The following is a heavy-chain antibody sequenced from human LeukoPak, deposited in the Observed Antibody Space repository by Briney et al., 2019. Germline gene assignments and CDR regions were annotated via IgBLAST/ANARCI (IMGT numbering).Heavy chain of an antibody. J-gene: IGHJ4*02. V-gene: IGHV4-34*01. CDR1: GGSISSYY. Sequence: PSETLSLTCTVSGGSISSYYWSWIRQPPGKGLEWIGEINHSGSTNYNPSLKSRVTISVDTSKNQFSLKLSSVTAADTAVYYCARGRPRYYYDSSGLRLDYWGQGTLVTVSS. CDR2: INHSGST. CDR3: ARGRPRYYYDSSGLRLDY. D-gene: IGHD3-22*01.